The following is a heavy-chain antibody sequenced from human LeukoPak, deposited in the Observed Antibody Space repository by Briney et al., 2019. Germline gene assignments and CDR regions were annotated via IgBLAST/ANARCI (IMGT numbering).Heavy chain of an antibody. CDR2: IYYSGST. J-gene: IGHJ6*02. V-gene: IGHV4-59*01. CDR1: GGSISSYY. CDR3: SRVLPSLWFGELSPLLVYYYYGMDV. Sequence: SETLSLTCTVSGGSISSYYWSGIRQPPGKGLEWIGYIYYSGSTNYNPSLKSRVTISVDTSKNQFSLKLSSVTAADTAVYYCSRVLPSLWFGELSPLLVYYYYGMDVWGQGTTVTVSS. D-gene: IGHD3-10*01.